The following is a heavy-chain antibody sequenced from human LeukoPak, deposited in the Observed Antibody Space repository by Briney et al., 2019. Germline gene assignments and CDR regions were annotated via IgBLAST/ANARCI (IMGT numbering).Heavy chain of an antibody. V-gene: IGHV4-34*01. CDR1: GGSFSGYY. J-gene: IGHJ4*02. D-gene: IGHD3-3*01. CDR3: ARGRSYYDFWSGYYIGIYFDY. CDR2: INHSGST. Sequence: NPSETLSLTXAVYGGSFSGYYWSWIRQPPGKGLEWIGEINHSGSTNDNPSLKSRVTISVDTSKNQFSLKLSSVTAADKAVYYCARGRSYYDFWSGYYIGIYFDYWGQGTLVTVSS.